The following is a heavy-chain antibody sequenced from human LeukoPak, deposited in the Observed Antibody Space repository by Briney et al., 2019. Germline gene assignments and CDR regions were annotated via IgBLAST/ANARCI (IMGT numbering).Heavy chain of an antibody. CDR1: GYTFTSYD. J-gene: IGHJ4*02. CDR2: MNPNSGNT. Sequence: ASVKVSCKASGYTFTSYDINWVRQATGQGLEWMGWMNPNSGNTAYAQKFQGRVTMTRNTSISTAYMELSSLRSEDTAVYYCARALCDGDCYTRHFDHWGQGTLVTVSS. D-gene: IGHD2-21*02. V-gene: IGHV1-8*02. CDR3: ARALCDGDCYTRHFDH.